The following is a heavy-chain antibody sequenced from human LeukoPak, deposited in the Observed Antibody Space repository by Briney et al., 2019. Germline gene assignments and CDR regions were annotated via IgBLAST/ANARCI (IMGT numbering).Heavy chain of an antibody. CDR2: ISSSSGTI. CDR1: GFTFSDYS. CDR3: ARDLNRFDP. V-gene: IGHV3-48*04. J-gene: IGHJ5*02. Sequence: QPGGSLGLSCAASGFTFSDYSMNWVRQAPGKGLEWVSYISSSSGTIYYADSVKGRFTISRDNAKNSLYLQMNSLRAEDTAVYYCARDLNRFDPWGQGTLVTVSS.